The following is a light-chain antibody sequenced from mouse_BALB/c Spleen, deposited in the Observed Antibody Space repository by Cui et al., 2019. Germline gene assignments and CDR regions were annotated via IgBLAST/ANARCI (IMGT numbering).Light chain of an antibody. CDR2: AAT. J-gene: IGKJ2*01. V-gene: IGKV12-98*01. Sequence: DIQMTQSPASQSASLGESVTITCLASHTIGTWLAWYQQKPGKSPQLLIYAATSLADGVPSRFSGSGAGTKFSFKISSLQDEDCVSYYCQQLYSTPYTFGGGTKLEIK. CDR3: QQLYSTPYT. CDR1: HTIGTW.